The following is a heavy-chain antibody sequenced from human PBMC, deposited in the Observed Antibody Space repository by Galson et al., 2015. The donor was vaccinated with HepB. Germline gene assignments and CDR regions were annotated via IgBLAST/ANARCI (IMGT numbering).Heavy chain of an antibody. Sequence: SVKVSCKASGGTFSSYAISWVRQAPGQGLEWMGEIIPIFGTANYAQKFQGRVTITADESTSTAYMELSSLRSEDTAVYYCARVPTVTTRYNWFDPWGQGTLVTVSS. CDR2: IIPIFGTA. J-gene: IGHJ5*02. CDR3: ARVPTVTTRYNWFDP. V-gene: IGHV1-69*13. D-gene: IGHD4-17*01. CDR1: GGTFSSYA.